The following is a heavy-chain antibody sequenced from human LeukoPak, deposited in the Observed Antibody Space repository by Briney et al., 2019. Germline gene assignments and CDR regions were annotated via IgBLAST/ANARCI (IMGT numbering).Heavy chain of an antibody. CDR1: GFTFSSYA. D-gene: IGHD1-26*01. CDR2: ISGSGGST. Sequence: GGSLRLSCAASGFTFSSYAMSWVRQAPGKGLEWVSAISGSGGSTYYADSVKGRFTISRDNSKNTLHLQMNSLRAEDTAVYYCAKTSGSYFEYDFDYWGQGTLVTVSS. J-gene: IGHJ4*02. V-gene: IGHV3-23*01. CDR3: AKTSGSYFEYDFDY.